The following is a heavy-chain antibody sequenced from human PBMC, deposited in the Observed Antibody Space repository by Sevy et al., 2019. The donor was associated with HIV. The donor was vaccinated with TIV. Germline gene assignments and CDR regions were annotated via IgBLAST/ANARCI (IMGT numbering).Heavy chain of an antibody. D-gene: IGHD2-15*01. CDR2: INGFNGNT. J-gene: IGHJ3*01. CDR3: ARVVVVAADQTTHAFDV. CDR1: GYTFSNYG. V-gene: IGHV1-18*01. Sequence: ASVKVSCKTSGYTFSNYGISWVRQAPGQGLEWIGWINGFNGNTHYAQKVQGRVTITTDTSTTTAYMELRSLRSDDTAVYYCARVVVVAADQTTHAFDVWGQGTMVTVSS.